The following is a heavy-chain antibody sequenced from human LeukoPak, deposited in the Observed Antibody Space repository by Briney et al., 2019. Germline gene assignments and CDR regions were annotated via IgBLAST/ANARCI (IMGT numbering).Heavy chain of an antibody. J-gene: IGHJ4*02. CDR2: INPNSGGT. Sequence: ASVKVSCKASGYTFTGYYMYWVRQAPGQGLEWMGWINPNSGGTNYAQKFQGRVTMTRDTSISTAYMELSRLRSDDTAVYYCARDGVPRSGSYYKTLGDFDYWGQGTLVTVSS. D-gene: IGHD3-10*01. CDR1: GYTFTGYY. V-gene: IGHV1-2*02. CDR3: ARDGVPRSGSYYKTLGDFDY.